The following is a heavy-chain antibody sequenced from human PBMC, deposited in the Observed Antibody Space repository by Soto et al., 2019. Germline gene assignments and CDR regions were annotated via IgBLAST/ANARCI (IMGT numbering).Heavy chain of an antibody. Sequence: GGSLRLSCAASGFTVSSNYMSWVRQAPGKGLEWVSVIYSGGSTYYADSVKGRFTISRDNSKNTLYLQMNSLRAEDTAVYYCARSKNWNHPYYYYYMDVWGKGTTVTVSS. CDR2: IYSGGST. V-gene: IGHV3-53*01. CDR1: GFTVSSNY. J-gene: IGHJ6*03. D-gene: IGHD1-1*01. CDR3: ARSKNWNHPYYYYYMDV.